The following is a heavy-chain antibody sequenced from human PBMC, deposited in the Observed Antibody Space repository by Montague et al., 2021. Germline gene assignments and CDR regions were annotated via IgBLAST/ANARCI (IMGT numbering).Heavy chain of an antibody. Sequence: SLRLSCAASGFTFNNYWMTWVRQAPGKGLEWVANIKTDGSETNYGDFVRGRFTISRDNAENSLSLQMNSLRAEDTAIYFCARDPSPFYGFAWYDTLDVWGQGTVVTVSS. CDR2: IKTDGSET. J-gene: IGHJ3*01. D-gene: IGHD3-9*01. V-gene: IGHV3-7*03. CDR1: GFTFNNYW. CDR3: ARDPSPFYGFAWYDTLDV.